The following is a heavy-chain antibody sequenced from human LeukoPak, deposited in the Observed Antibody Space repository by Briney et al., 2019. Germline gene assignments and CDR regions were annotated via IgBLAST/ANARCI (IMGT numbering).Heavy chain of an antibody. V-gene: IGHV1-2*02. CDR2: INPNSGGT. CDR1: GYTFTGYY. Sequence: ASVKVSCKASGYTFTGYYMHWVRQAPGQGLEWMGWINPNSGGTNYAQKFQGRVTMTRDTSISTAYMELSRLRSDDTAAYYCAGTPDSSGDFDYWGQGTLVTVSS. J-gene: IGHJ4*02. D-gene: IGHD3-22*01. CDR3: AGTPDSSGDFDY.